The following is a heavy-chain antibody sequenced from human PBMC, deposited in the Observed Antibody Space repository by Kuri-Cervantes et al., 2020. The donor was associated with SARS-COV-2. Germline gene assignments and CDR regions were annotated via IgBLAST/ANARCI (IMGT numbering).Heavy chain of an antibody. J-gene: IGHJ4*02. D-gene: IGHD5-24*01. CDR3: GKVSWLQLWRRYSDS. V-gene: IGHV4-4*07. CDR2: LDTSGST. CDR1: CGSITKNY. Sequence: GSLRLSCLVSCGSITKNYGKWIRQPAGKGLEWIGHLDTSGSTTYNPSLRGRVTISLDPSNNQVSLRLTSATAADTAVYYCGKVSWLQLWRRYSDSWGQGTLVTVSS.